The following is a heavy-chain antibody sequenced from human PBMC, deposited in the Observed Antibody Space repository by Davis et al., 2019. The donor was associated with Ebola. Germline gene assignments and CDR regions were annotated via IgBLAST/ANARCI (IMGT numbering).Heavy chain of an antibody. CDR1: GGSISSGGYY. Sequence: SETLSLTCTVSGGSISSGGYYWSWIRQHPGKGLEWIGYIYYSGSTNYNPSLKSRVTISVDTSKNQFSLKLSSVTAADTAVYYCARYVVGATIYFDYWGQGTLVTVSS. D-gene: IGHD1-26*01. CDR2: IYYSGST. J-gene: IGHJ4*02. V-gene: IGHV4-61*08. CDR3: ARYVVGATIYFDY.